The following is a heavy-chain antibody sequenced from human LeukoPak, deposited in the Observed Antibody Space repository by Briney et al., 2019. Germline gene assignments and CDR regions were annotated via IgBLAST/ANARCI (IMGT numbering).Heavy chain of an antibody. J-gene: IGHJ4*02. CDR3: AREHYSSSFTTYYFDY. V-gene: IGHV3-53*01. CDR1: GFTVSSNY. CDR2: IYSGGST. Sequence: GGSLRLSCAASGFTVSSNYMSWVRQAPGKGLEWVSVIYSGGSTYYADSVKGRFTISRDNSKNTLYLQMNSLRAEDTAVYYCAREHYSSSFTTYYFDYWGQGTLVIVSS. D-gene: IGHD6-13*01.